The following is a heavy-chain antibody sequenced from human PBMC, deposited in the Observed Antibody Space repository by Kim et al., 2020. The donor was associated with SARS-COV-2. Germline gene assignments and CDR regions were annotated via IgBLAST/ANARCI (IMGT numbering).Heavy chain of an antibody. J-gene: IGHJ4*02. D-gene: IGHD1-26*01. CDR2: IKQDGSEN. Sequence: GGSLRLSCVASKFTFSNYWMSWVRQAPGKGLEWVANIKQDGSENYYADSVKGRFTISRDNAKNSLYLQLNSLRVDDTAVYYCAKIMDGSYYFPDDWGQGT. CDR1: KFTFSNYW. CDR3: AKIMDGSYYFPDD. V-gene: IGHV3-7*03.